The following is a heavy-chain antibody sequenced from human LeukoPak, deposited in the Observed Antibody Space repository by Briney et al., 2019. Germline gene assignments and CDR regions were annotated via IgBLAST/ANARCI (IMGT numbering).Heavy chain of an antibody. CDR1: GFTFSDYA. V-gene: IGHV3-23*01. CDR2: IRGGGHGP. Sequence: GGSLRLSCTASGFTFSDYAMMWVRQSPGKGPEWVAAIRGGGHGPFYADSVRGRFTVSRDNSKYTLFLQMDSLRAEDTAVYYCTRDPNGDYVGAFDMWGPGTMVTVSS. D-gene: IGHD4-17*01. CDR3: TRDPNGDYVGAFDM. J-gene: IGHJ3*02.